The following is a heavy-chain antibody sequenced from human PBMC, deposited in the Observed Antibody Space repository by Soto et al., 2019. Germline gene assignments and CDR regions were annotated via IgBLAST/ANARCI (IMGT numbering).Heavy chain of an antibody. CDR1: GGTFSSYA. Sequence: SVKVSCKASGGTFSSYAISWVRQAPGQGLEWMGGIIPIFGTANYAQKFQGRVTITADESTSTAYMELSSLRPEDTAVYYCARGQSLYIGYFDYWGQGTLVTVSS. J-gene: IGHJ4*02. V-gene: IGHV1-69*13. D-gene: IGHD5-12*01. CDR3: ARGQSLYIGYFDY. CDR2: IIPIFGTA.